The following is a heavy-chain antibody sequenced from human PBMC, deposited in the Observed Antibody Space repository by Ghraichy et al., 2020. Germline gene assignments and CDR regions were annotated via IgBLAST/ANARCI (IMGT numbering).Heavy chain of an antibody. D-gene: IGHD5-18*01. Sequence: GESLNISCAASGFTFSSYAMSWVRQAPGKGLEWVSAISGSGGSTYYADSVKGRFTISRDNSKNTLYLQMNSLRAEDTAVYYCAKDEGWIQLDYWGQGTLVTVSS. CDR2: ISGSGGST. V-gene: IGHV3-23*01. CDR1: GFTFSSYA. CDR3: AKDEGWIQLDY. J-gene: IGHJ4*02.